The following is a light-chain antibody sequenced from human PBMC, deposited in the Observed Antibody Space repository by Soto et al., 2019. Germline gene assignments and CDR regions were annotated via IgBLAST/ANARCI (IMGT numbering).Light chain of an antibody. CDR1: QSISTW. CDR3: QQYNSYPYS. CDR2: DAS. Sequence: DIQMTQSPSTVSASVGDGVTITCRASQSISTWLAWYQQKPGKAPNLLIYDASTLESGGPSGFSGSGSGTGFTLTICSLLPDDSATYYCQQYNSYPYSFGQGTILEIK. V-gene: IGKV1-5*01. J-gene: IGKJ2*01.